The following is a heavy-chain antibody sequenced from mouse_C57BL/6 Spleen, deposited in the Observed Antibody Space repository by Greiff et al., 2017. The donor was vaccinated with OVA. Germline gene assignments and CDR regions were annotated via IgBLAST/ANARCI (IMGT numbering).Heavy chain of an antibody. J-gene: IGHJ4*01. CDR1: GFSLTSYG. V-gene: IGHV2-2*01. D-gene: IGHD1-1*01. Sequence: VKLVESGPGLVQPSQSLSITCTVSGFSLTSYGVHWVRQSPGKGLEWLGVIWSGGSTDYNAAFISRLSISKDNSKSQVFFKMNSLQADDTAIYYCARNLGAVVEAMDYWGQGTSVTVSS. CDR2: IWSGGST. CDR3: ARNLGAVVEAMDY.